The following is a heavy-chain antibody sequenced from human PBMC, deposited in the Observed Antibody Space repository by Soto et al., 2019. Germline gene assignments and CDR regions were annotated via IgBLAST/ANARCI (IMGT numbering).Heavy chain of an antibody. CDR3: PRPHRLRYFPGPARESFAY. V-gene: IGHV3-7*01. CDR2: IKQDGSEK. CDR1: GFTFSSYW. D-gene: IGHD3-9*01. J-gene: IGHJ4*02. Sequence: PGGSLRLSCAASGFTFSSYWMSWVRQAPGKGLEWVASIKQDGSEKYYVDSVKGRFTISRDNAKNSLYLQMNSLRAEDTAVYYCPRPHRLRYFPGPARESFAYWAEG.